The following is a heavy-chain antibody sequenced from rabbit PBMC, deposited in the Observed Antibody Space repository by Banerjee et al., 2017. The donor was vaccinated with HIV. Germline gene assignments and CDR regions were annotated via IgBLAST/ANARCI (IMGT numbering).Heavy chain of an antibody. CDR2: IYAGSSVIT. Sequence: QEQLVESGGGLVQPGESLKLFCNASGFDFSRYGVSWVRQAPGKGLEWIACIYAGSSVITSYASWAKGRFTISSDNAQNTVDLQMTSLTAADTATYFCARGGGSYGGWLDLWGQGTLVTVS. CDR1: GFDFSRYG. CDR3: ARGGGSYGGWLDL. D-gene: IGHD6-1*01. J-gene: IGHJ5*01. V-gene: IGHV1S45*01.